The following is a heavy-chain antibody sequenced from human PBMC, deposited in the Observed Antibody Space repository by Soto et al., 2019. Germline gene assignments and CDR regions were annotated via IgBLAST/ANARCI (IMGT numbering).Heavy chain of an antibody. Sequence: SETLSLTCTVSGGSISSEGYYWSWFRQLPGKGLEWIGDIYYSGTTYHNPSLGSRLTISGDASKNQFSLKLSSVTAADTALYYCARGRGYSYGPYYFDYWGQGTLVTVSS. CDR1: GGSISSEGYY. CDR2: IYYSGTT. D-gene: IGHD5-18*01. CDR3: ARGRGYSYGPYYFDY. J-gene: IGHJ4*02. V-gene: IGHV4-31*02.